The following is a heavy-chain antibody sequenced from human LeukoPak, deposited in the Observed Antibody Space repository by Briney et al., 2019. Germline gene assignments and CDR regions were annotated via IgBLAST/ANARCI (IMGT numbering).Heavy chain of an antibody. Sequence: GGSLRLSCAASGFTFSSYGRQWVRQAPGKGLEWVAVIWYDRSNEYYGDSVKGRFTISRDNSKNTLYLQMNSLRAEDTAVYYCAIELGGYSSEYYVMDFWGQGTTVTVSS. D-gene: IGHD5-12*01. CDR3: AIELGGYSSEYYVMDF. J-gene: IGHJ6*01. CDR1: GFTFSSYG. V-gene: IGHV3-33*01. CDR2: IWYDRSNE.